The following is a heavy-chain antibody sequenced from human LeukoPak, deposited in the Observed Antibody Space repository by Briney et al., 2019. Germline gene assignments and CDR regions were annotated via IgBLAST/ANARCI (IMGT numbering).Heavy chain of an antibody. J-gene: IGHJ4*02. Sequence: SETLSLTCTVSGGSISGYYWSWIRQPPGKGLEWIGYIYYSGSTNYNPSLKSRVTMSVDTSKNQFSLRLSSVTAADTAVYYCARGRLPADGKYYFDYWGQGTLVTVSS. V-gene: IGHV4-59*12. CDR1: GGSISGYY. D-gene: IGHD6-13*01. CDR3: ARGRLPADGKYYFDY. CDR2: IYYSGST.